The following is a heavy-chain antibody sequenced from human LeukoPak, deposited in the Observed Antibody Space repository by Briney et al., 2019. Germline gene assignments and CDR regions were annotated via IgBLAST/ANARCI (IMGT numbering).Heavy chain of an antibody. CDR1: GGSINIYF. J-gene: IGHJ5*02. Sequence: SETLSLTCSVSGGSINIYFWTWIRQPPGKGLEWIGYIYYSGSTNYNPSLKIRVTISVDTSKNQFSLKLSSVPAADTAVYYCARQWAAAAKGWFDPWGQGTLVTVSS. CDR3: ARQWAAAAKGWFDP. D-gene: IGHD6-13*01. V-gene: IGHV4-59*01. CDR2: IYYSGST.